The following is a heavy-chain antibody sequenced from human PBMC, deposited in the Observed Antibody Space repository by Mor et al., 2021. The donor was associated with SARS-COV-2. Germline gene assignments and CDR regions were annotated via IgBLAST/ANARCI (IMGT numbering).Heavy chain of an antibody. V-gene: IGHV3-30*18. Sequence: TFRSHGMHWVRQAPGKGLEWVAVISYDGNNIYYADSVKGRFSISRDKSKNTLYLQLNSLRAEDTAVYYCAKDRGGSWRYVDSWGQGILV. CDR3: AKDRGGSWRYVDS. J-gene: IGHJ5*01. CDR2: ISYDGNNI. CDR1: TFRSHG. D-gene: IGHD3-10*01.